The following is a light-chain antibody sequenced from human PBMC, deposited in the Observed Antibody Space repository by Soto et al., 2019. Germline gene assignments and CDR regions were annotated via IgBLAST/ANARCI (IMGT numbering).Light chain of an antibody. CDR3: QQYKYWPRT. V-gene: IGKV3-15*01. CDR1: QSVNSD. Sequence: VMTQSPAILSVSPGERATLSCRASQSVNSDLAWYQQKPGQAPRLLIQGASTRATGIPARFSGSGSGTEFTLTISSLQSEDFAVYYCQQYKYWPRTFGQGTKVDIK. CDR2: GAS. J-gene: IGKJ1*01.